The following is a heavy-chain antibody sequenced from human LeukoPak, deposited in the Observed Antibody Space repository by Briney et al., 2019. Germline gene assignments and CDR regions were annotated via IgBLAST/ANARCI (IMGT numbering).Heavy chain of an antibody. V-gene: IGHV3-30*14. CDR1: GFTFSSYA. J-gene: IGHJ6*03. Sequence: GGSLRLSCAASGFTFSSYAMHWVRQAPGKGLEWVAVISYDGSNKYYADSVRGRFTISRDNSKNTLYLQMNSLRAEDTAVYYCAKDTPGGGYMDVWGKGTTVTVSS. CDR3: AKDTPGGGYMDV. D-gene: IGHD3-10*01. CDR2: ISYDGSNK.